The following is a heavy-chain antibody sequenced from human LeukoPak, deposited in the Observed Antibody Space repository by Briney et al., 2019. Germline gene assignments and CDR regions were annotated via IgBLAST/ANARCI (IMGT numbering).Heavy chain of an antibody. CDR2: INHSGST. D-gene: IGHD4-17*01. CDR3: ARGTTTVTKKAFDY. V-gene: IGHV4-34*01. J-gene: IGHJ4*02. Sequence: SETLSLTCAVYGGSFSGYYWSWIRQPPGNGLEWIGEINHSGSTNFNPSLKSRVTISIDTSKNQFSLKLSSVTAADTAVYYCARGTTTVTKKAFDYWGQGTLVTVSS. CDR1: GGSFSGYY.